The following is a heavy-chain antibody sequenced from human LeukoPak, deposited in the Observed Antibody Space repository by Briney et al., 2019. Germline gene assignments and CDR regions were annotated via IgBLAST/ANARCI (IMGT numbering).Heavy chain of an antibody. V-gene: IGHV3-48*04. CDR1: GFTFSSYA. CDR3: ARGRGNDY. Sequence: GGSLRLSCAASGFTFSSYATHWVRQAPGKGPEWLSYISSGSSTIYYADSVKGRFTISRDNAKNSLYLQMSSLRVEDTAVYYCARGRGNDYWGQGTLVTVSS. CDR2: ISSGSSTI. J-gene: IGHJ4*02.